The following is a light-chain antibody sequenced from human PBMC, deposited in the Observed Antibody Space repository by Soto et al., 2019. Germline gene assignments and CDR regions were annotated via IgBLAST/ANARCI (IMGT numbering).Light chain of an antibody. Sequence: DIQMTQSPSTLSASVGDRVTITCRASQSISSWLAWYQQKPGKAPKLLIYDASSLESGVPSRFSGSGSGTAFTLTISSLQPDDFATYYCQQDNSYSGTFGQGTKVEIK. CDR2: DAS. CDR1: QSISSW. V-gene: IGKV1-5*01. J-gene: IGKJ1*01. CDR3: QQDNSYSGT.